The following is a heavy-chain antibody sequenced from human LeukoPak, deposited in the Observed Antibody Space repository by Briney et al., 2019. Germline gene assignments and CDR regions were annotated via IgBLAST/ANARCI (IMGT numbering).Heavy chain of an antibody. CDR1: GGSTSSHY. CDR3: ARVHYYDSSGYFVGAFDI. D-gene: IGHD3-22*01. V-gene: IGHV4-59*11. Sequence: SETLSLTCTVSGGSTSSHYWSWIRQPPGKGLEWIGYISYSGSTKYNPSLKSRVTTSEDTSKNHFSLKLSSVTAADTAVYYCARVHYYDSSGYFVGAFDIWGQGTMVIVSS. J-gene: IGHJ3*02. CDR2: ISYSGST.